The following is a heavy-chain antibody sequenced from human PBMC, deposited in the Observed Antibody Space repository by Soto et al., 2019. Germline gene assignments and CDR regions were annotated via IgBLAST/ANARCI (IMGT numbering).Heavy chain of an antibody. J-gene: IGHJ4*02. CDR1: GFTFSSYA. Sequence: GGSLRLSCAASGFTFSSYAMSWVRQAPGKGLEWVSAISGSGGSTYYADSVKGRFTISRDNSKNTLYLQMNSLRAEDTAVYYCTPASGYYDRSGYYVDYWGQGTLVTVSS. D-gene: IGHD3-22*01. CDR3: TPASGYYDRSGYYVDY. V-gene: IGHV3-23*01. CDR2: ISGSGGST.